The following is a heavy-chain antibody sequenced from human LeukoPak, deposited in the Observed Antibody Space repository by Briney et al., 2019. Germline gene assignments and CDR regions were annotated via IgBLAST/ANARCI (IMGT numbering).Heavy chain of an antibody. D-gene: IGHD3-22*01. CDR3: ARVGDNYDRSGYYFDY. Sequence: PSETLSLTCIVSGGSISSYYWTRMRQPPGKGLEWIGYIYYSGSTNYNPSLKSRVTISVDTSKNQFSLNLSPVTAADTAVYYCARVGDNYDRSGYYFDYWGQGTLVTVSS. J-gene: IGHJ4*02. CDR1: GGSISSYY. CDR2: IYYSGST. V-gene: IGHV4-59*01.